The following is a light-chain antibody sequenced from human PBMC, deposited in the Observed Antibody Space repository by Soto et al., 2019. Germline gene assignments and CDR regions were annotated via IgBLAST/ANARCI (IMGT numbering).Light chain of an antibody. J-gene: IGKJ1*01. CDR3: QHYDDYSPWT. V-gene: IGKV1-5*03. CDR2: KAS. CDR1: QTIRGY. Sequence: DIQMTQSPSTLSASVGDRVTITCRASQTIRGYLAWYQQKPGKAPKLLIYKASTLESGVPSRFRGSGSGTEFTLTISSLQPDDFATYYCQHYDDYSPWTFGQGTKVDIX.